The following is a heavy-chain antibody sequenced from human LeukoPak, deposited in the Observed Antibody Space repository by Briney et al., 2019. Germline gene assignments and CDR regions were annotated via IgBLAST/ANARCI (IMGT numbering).Heavy chain of an antibody. J-gene: IGHJ6*03. V-gene: IGHV4-59*01. CDR1: GGSITNYY. D-gene: IGHD1/OR15-1a*01. Sequence: SETLSLTCTVSGGSITNYYWTWIRQPPGKGLEWIGYIHYSGSTNYNPSLKSRVTISVDTSKNQFSLKLSSVTAADTAVYYCARASTTYYYYYYMGVWGKGTTVTVSS. CDR2: IHYSGST. CDR3: ARASTTYYYYYYMGV.